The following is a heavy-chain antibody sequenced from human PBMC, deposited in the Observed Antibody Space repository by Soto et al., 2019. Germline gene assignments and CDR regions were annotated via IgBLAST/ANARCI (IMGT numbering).Heavy chain of an antibody. V-gene: IGHV3-15*01. D-gene: IGHD3-3*01. CDR1: GFTFSNAW. CDR3: TTDAMIQYDFWSGYSNFDY. CDR2: IKSKTDGGTT. J-gene: IGHJ4*02. Sequence: GGSLRLSCAASGFTFSNAWMSWVRQAPGKGLEWVGRIKSKTDGGTTDYAAPVKGRFTISRDDSKNTLYLQMNSLKTEDTAVYYCTTDAMIQYDFWSGYSNFDYWGQGTLVTVSS.